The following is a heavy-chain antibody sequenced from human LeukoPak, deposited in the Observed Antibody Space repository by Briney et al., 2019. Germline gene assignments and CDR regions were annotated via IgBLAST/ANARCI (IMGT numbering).Heavy chain of an antibody. Sequence: SETLSLTCAVYGESFSDYYRSWIRQPPGKGPEWIGEINHSGTTNSHPSLKSRVTISADTSNNQVSLKLASVTAADTAVYYCAGEEATQDFDAFHIWGQGTMVTVSS. J-gene: IGHJ3*02. CDR2: INHSGTT. D-gene: IGHD3-10*01. CDR1: GESFSDYY. V-gene: IGHV4-34*01. CDR3: AGEEATQDFDAFHI.